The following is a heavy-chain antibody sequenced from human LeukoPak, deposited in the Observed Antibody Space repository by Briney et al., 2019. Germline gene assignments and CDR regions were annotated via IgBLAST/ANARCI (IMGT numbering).Heavy chain of an antibody. CDR3: VRLGDSSGYYDY. V-gene: IGHV3-7*01. CDR2: IKPDGSGK. J-gene: IGHJ4*02. Sequence: PGGSLRLSCAASGFTLSPHWMSWVRQAPGKGLEWVASIKPDGSGKYYVDSVKGRFTISRDNAKNALYLQLNSLRAEDTAVYFCVRLGDSSGYYDYWGQGTLVTVSS. D-gene: IGHD3-22*01. CDR1: GFTLSPHW.